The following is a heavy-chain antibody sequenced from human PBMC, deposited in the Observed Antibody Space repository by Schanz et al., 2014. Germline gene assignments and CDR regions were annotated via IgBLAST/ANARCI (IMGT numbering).Heavy chain of an antibody. CDR1: GGTFNSYT. V-gene: IGHV1-46*02. CDR2: INPSGGST. J-gene: IGHJ4*02. CDR3: ARGYGDSPTDF. D-gene: IGHD4-17*01. Sequence: QVHLVQSGAEVKKPGSSMKVSCKASGGTFNSYTINWVRQAPGQGLEWMGIINPSGGSTRYGQKFQGRVTMTRDTSTSTVYMELSSLRSEDTAVYYCARGYGDSPTDFWGQGTLVTVSS.